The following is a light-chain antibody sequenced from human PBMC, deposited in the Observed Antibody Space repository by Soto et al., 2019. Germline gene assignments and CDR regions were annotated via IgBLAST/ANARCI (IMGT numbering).Light chain of an antibody. CDR3: CSYAGDSTYV. Sequence: QSVLTQPASVSGSPGQSITISCAGTSSDVGSYDLVSWYQQYPGKAPKLMIYEASERPSGVSYRFSGSKSAKTASLTISGLQAEDEADYYCCSYAGDSTYVFGTGTKVTVL. CDR2: EAS. J-gene: IGLJ1*01. V-gene: IGLV2-23*01. CDR1: SSDVGSYDL.